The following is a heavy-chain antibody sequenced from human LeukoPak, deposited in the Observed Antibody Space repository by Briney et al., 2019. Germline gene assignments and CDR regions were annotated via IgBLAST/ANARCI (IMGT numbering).Heavy chain of an antibody. D-gene: IGHD6-13*01. Sequence: SGPTLLNPTQTLTLTCTFSGFSLSTGGVGVGWIRQPPGRALEWLAIIYWDGNKPQIPSPKRRLTITKDTSKNQVVLTMTNMDPVDTATYYCAQYSSTYNWFDPWGQGTLVTVSS. CDR2: IYWDGNK. V-gene: IGHV2-5*02. J-gene: IGHJ5*02. CDR1: GFSLSTGGVG. CDR3: AQYSSTYNWFDP.